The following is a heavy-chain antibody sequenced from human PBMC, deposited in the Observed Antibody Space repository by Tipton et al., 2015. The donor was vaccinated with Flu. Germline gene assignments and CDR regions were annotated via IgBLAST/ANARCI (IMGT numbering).Heavy chain of an antibody. J-gene: IGHJ4*02. Sequence: QLVQSGAEVKKPGASVKVSCKASGCTFTSYGISWVRQAPGQGLEWMGWISAYNGNTNYAQKLQGRVTMTTDTSTSTAYMELRSLRSDDTAVYYCATTFPYYYDSSGYLNYWGQGTLVTVSS. V-gene: IGHV1-18*01. CDR3: ATTFPYYYDSSGYLNY. CDR1: GCTFTSYG. CDR2: ISAYNGNT. D-gene: IGHD3-22*01.